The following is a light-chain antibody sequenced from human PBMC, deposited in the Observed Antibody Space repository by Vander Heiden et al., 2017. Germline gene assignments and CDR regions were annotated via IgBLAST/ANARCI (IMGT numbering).Light chain of an antibody. CDR1: SSDVGTYNF. Sequence: QSALTQPRSVSGSPGQSVTISCTGTSSDVGTYNFVSWYQQHPGKAPQLMIYNGIKRPSGVPDRFSGSKSGNTASLTISGLQAEDEADYYCCSYAGSYTYVFGTGTKVTVL. CDR2: NGI. V-gene: IGLV2-11*01. J-gene: IGLJ1*01. CDR3: CSYAGSYTYV.